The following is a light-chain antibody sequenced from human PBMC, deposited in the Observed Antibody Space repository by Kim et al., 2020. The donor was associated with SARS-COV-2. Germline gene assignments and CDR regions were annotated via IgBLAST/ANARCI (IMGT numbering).Light chain of an antibody. CDR3: KQRSSRPP. CDR1: QSVSNY. CDR2: DAS. V-gene: IGKV3-11*01. J-gene: IGKJ5*01. Sequence: EIVLTQSPATLSLSPGERATLSCRASQSVSNYLAWYQQKPGQAPRLLIYDASNRATGIPARFSGSGSGTDFTLTISSLEPEDFAVYYCKQRSSRPPFGKGKHLEIK.